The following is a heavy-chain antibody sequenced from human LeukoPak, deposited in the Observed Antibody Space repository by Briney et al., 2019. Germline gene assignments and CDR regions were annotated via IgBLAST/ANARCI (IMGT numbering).Heavy chain of an antibody. CDR2: ISYDGSNK. V-gene: IGHV3-30*01. CDR3: AGSLVDRAMVYYYYYMDV. Sequence: PGGSLRLSCAASGFTFSSYAMHWVRQAPGKGLEWVAVISYDGSNKYYADSVKGRFTISRDNAKNKLYLQMNSLGAEDTAVYYCAGSLVDRAMVYYYYYMDVWGKGATVAVS. D-gene: IGHD5-18*01. J-gene: IGHJ6*03. CDR1: GFTFSSYA.